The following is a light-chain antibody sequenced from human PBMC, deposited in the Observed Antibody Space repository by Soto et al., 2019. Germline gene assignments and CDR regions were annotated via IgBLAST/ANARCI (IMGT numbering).Light chain of an antibody. CDR3: MQALQSPPT. V-gene: IGKV2-28*01. CDR2: LGS. CDR1: QRLLHSNGYDS. Sequence: EIVMTQSPLSLPVTPGKPASISCRSSQRLLHSNGYDSLDWYLQKPGQSPQLLISLGSNRASGVPARFSGSGSGTDFTLKISRVEADDVGVYYWMQALQSPPTFGQGTKVEIK. J-gene: IGKJ1*01.